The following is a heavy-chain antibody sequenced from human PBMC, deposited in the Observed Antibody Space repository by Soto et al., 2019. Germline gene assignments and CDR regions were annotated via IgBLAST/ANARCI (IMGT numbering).Heavy chain of an antibody. D-gene: IGHD4-17*01. J-gene: IGHJ6*02. V-gene: IGHV1-46*01. CDR1: GDTFTSYY. CDR3: ARDLEGSTQVYYYGMDV. CDR2: INPSGGST. Sequence: ASVKVSCKASGDTFTSYYMHWVRQAPGQGLEWMGIINPSGGSTSYAQKFQGRVTMTRDTSTSTVYMELSSLRSEDTAVYYCARDLEGSTQVYYYGMDVWGQGTTVTVSS.